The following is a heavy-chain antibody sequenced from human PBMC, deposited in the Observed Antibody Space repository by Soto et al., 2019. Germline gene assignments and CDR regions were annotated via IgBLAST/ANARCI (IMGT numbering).Heavy chain of an antibody. V-gene: IGHV1-69*13. CDR2: IIPIFGTA. Sequence: ASVKVSCKASGGTFSSYAISWVRQAPGQGLEWMGGIIPIFGTANYAQKFQGRVTITADESTSTAYMELSSLRSEDTAVYYCARGNSSGWYGDFDYWGQGPLVTVYS. J-gene: IGHJ4*02. CDR3: ARGNSSGWYGDFDY. CDR1: GGTFSSYA. D-gene: IGHD6-19*01.